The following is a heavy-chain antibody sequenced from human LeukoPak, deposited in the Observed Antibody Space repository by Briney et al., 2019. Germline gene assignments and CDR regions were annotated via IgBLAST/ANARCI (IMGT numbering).Heavy chain of an antibody. Sequence: SETLSLTCTVSGGSVSSGSYYWGWIRQPPGKGLEWIGNIYYSGSTYYNPSLKSRVTISVETSKNQFSLKLSSVTAADTAVYYCARDDDYVWGSYRPFDYWGQGTLVTVPS. J-gene: IGHJ4*02. CDR2: IYYSGST. CDR1: GGSVSSGSYY. CDR3: ARDDDYVWGSYRPFDY. D-gene: IGHD3-16*02. V-gene: IGHV4-39*07.